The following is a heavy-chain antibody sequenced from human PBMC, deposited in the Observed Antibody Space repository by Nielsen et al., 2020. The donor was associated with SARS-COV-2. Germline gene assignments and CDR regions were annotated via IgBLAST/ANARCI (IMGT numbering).Heavy chain of an antibody. Sequence: LKISCSASGFTFSSYGMHWVRQAPGKGLEWVAVIWYDGSNKYYADSVKGRFTISRDNSKNTLYLQMNSLRAEDTAVYYCAKDSGSGNYGMDVWGQGTTVTVSS. CDR2: IWYDGSNK. J-gene: IGHJ6*02. CDR1: GFTFSSYG. D-gene: IGHD3-10*01. V-gene: IGHV3-33*06. CDR3: AKDSGSGNYGMDV.